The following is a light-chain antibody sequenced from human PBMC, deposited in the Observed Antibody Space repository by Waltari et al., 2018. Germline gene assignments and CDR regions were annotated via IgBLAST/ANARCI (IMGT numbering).Light chain of an antibody. CDR2: WAS. J-gene: IGKJ1*01. Sequence: DIVLTQSPDSLAGSLGEGAPITCKSSQTVLYSSDNNNYLAWYQQKLGQPPKLLIYWASTRASGVPDRFSGSGSGTDFTLTISSLQAEDVAVYYCQQYYDTPRTFGQGTRVEIK. V-gene: IGKV4-1*01. CDR3: QQYYDTPRT. CDR1: QTVLYSSDNNNY.